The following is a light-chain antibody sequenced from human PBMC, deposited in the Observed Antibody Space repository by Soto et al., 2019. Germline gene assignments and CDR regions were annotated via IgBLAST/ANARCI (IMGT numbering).Light chain of an antibody. V-gene: IGKV1-39*01. CDR2: EAS. J-gene: IGKJ1*01. CDR3: EQSYRTPPT. Sequence: DIQMTQSPSSLYASVGDRVTITCRASQRIGNNLNWYQQKPGKAPKLLISEASTLQRGVPSRFSGSGSGTDLTLTISSLQPEDFATYYCEQSYRTPPTFGQGTKVEI. CDR1: QRIGNN.